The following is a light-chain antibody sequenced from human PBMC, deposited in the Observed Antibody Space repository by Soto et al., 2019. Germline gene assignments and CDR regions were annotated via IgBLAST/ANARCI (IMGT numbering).Light chain of an antibody. CDR2: DVT. V-gene: IGLV2-14*01. CDR3: TSYTSTTTVL. Sequence: QSALTQVASVSGSPGQSITISCTGTSSDISGYNYVSWYQQRPGKAPKLIIYDVTNRPSGVSYRFSGSKSGNTASLTISGLQAEDEADYYCTSYTSTTTVLFGGGTKLTVL. J-gene: IGLJ2*01. CDR1: SSDISGYNY.